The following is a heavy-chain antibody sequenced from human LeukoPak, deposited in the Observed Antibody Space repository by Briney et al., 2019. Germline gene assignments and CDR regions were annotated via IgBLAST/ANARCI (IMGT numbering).Heavy chain of an antibody. CDR3: ARGRYSGSYYLGRDAFDI. J-gene: IGHJ3*02. V-gene: IGHV4-34*01. CDR2: INHSGST. CDR1: GGSFSGYY. D-gene: IGHD1-26*01. Sequence: SETQSLTCAVYGGSFSGYYWSWIRQPPGKGLEWIGEINHSGSTNYNPSLKSRVTISVDTSKNQFSLKLSSVTAADTAVYYCARGRYSGSYYLGRDAFDIWGQGTMVTVSS.